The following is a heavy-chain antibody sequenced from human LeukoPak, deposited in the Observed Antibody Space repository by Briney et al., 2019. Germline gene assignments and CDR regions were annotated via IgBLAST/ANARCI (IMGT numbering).Heavy chain of an antibody. D-gene: IGHD6-6*01. Sequence: QPGGSLRLSCAASGFTFSSYAMSWVRQAPGKGLEWVSAISGSGGSTYYADSVKGRFTISRDNSKNTLYLQMNSLRAEDTAVYYCAKDRRSSSSGYYYYMDVWGKGTTVTVSS. CDR1: GFTFSSYA. CDR3: AKDRRSSSSGYYYYMDV. CDR2: ISGSGGST. V-gene: IGHV3-23*01. J-gene: IGHJ6*03.